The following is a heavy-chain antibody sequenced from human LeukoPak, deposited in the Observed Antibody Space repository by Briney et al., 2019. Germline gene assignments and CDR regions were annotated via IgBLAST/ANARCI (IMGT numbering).Heavy chain of an antibody. CDR2: IYPGDSDT. V-gene: IGHV5-51*01. Sequence: GGSLKISCEGSGYSFSNYWIGWVRQTPGKGLEWVGFIYPGDSDTNYRPSFKGQVTISGDKSISTAYLQWSSLKAADTAMYYCARRGSYRTSDYWGQGTLVTVSS. J-gene: IGHJ4*02. CDR1: GYSFSNYW. D-gene: IGHD1-26*01. CDR3: ARRGSYRTSDY.